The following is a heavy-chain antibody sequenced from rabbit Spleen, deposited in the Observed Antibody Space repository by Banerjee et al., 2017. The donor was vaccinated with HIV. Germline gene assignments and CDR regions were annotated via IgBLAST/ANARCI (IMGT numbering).Heavy chain of an antibody. D-gene: IGHD4-2*01. Sequence: QEQLVESGGGLVKPEGSLTLSCTASGFSFNSGYDMCWVRQAPGKGLEWIACIYAGSSGSTYSATWAKGRFTVSKTSSTTVTLQMTTLTAADTATYFCARDAGTSFSTYGMDLWGQGTLVTVS. CDR3: ARDAGTSFSTYGMDL. CDR2: IYAGSSGST. J-gene: IGHJ6*01. CDR1: GFSFNSGYD. V-gene: IGHV1S45*01.